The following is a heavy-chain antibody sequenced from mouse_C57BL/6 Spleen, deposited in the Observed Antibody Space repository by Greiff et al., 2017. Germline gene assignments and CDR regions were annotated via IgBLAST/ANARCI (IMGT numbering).Heavy chain of an antibody. Sequence: VQLQQSGPELVKPGASVKISCKASGYTFTDYYMNWVKQSHGKSLEWIGDINPNNGGTSYNQKFKGKATLTVDKSSSTAYMELRSLTSEDSAVYYCARWRDGGFDCWGEGTTLTDSS. CDR2: INPNNGGT. D-gene: IGHD3-3*01. CDR3: ARWRDGGFDC. CDR1: GYTFTDYY. V-gene: IGHV1-26*01. J-gene: IGHJ2*01.